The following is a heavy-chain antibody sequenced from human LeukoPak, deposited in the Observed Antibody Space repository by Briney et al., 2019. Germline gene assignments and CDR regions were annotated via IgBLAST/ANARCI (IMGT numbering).Heavy chain of an antibody. Sequence: GGSLRLSCAASGFTFSSYGMHWVRQAPGKGLEWVAFIRYDGSGKYYGDSVKGRFTISRDNSKNTLYLQMNSPRAEDTAVYYCAKSKLWRGGYYFDYWGQGTLVTVSS. CDR2: IRYDGSGK. J-gene: IGHJ4*02. D-gene: IGHD2-21*01. CDR1: GFTFSSYG. V-gene: IGHV3-30*02. CDR3: AKSKLWRGGYYFDY.